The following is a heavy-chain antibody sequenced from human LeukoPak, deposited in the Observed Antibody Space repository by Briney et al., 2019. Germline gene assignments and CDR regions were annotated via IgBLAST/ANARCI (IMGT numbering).Heavy chain of an antibody. V-gene: IGHV3-15*01. J-gene: IGHJ4*02. D-gene: IGHD7-27*01. CDR3: ARAQRGIDSLYYFGY. CDR1: GFSFTKAW. Sequence: GGSLRLSCAASGFSFTKAWMSWVRQTPGKGPEWIGRIKSHIDGGTTDYAAPVKGRFTISRDDSKETLYLQMNSLRAEDTAVYYCARAQRGIDSLYYFGYWGQGTLVTVSS. CDR2: IKSHIDGGTT.